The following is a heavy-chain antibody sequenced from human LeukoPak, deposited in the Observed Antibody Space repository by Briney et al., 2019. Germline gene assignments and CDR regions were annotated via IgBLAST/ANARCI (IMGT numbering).Heavy chain of an antibody. CDR3: ARGFGSYFQGPYFDL. D-gene: IGHD1-26*01. CDR2: IYYSGST. Sequence: SETLSLTCTVSGGSISSYYWGWIRQPPGKGLEWIGYIYYSGSTNYNPSLKSRVTISVDTSKNQFSLKLSSVTAADTAVYYCARGFGSYFQGPYFDLGGRGTLVSVPS. V-gene: IGHV4-59*01. CDR1: GGSISSYY. J-gene: IGHJ2*01.